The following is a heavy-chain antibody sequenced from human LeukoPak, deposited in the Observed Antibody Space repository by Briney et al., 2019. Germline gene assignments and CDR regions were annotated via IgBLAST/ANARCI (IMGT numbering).Heavy chain of an antibody. V-gene: IGHV3-30*04. Sequence: GGSLRLSCAASGFTFSSYAMHWVRQAPGKGLEWVAVISYDGSNKYYADSVKGRFTISRDNSKSTLYLQMNSLRAEDTAVYYCARDRSGYDSEYDYWGQGTLVTVSS. CDR1: GFTFSSYA. D-gene: IGHD5-12*01. CDR2: ISYDGSNK. CDR3: ARDRSGYDSEYDY. J-gene: IGHJ4*02.